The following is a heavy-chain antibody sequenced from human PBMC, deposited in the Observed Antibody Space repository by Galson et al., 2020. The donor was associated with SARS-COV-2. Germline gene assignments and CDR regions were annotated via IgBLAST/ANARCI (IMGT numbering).Heavy chain of an antibody. Sequence: SETLSLTFAVYGGSFSGYSWTWIRQRPGKGLEWIGEINHSGSTNYNPSLKSRVTISVDTSKNQFSLRLTSVTAADTAVYYCARGAPGYWGQGTLVTVSS. CDR3: ARGAPGY. CDR1: GGSFSGYS. V-gene: IGHV4-34*01. CDR2: INHSGST. J-gene: IGHJ4*02.